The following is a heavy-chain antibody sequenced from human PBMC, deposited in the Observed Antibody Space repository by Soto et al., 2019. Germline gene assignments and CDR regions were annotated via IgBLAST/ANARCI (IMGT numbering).Heavy chain of an antibody. D-gene: IGHD3-10*01. CDR1: GFAFREYA. J-gene: IGHJ4*02. V-gene: IGHV3-23*01. CDR2: ISVSGTNT. CDR3: ARLGGSGTDN. Sequence: PVGSLRLSCAASGFAFREYAMIWVRQAPGKGLEWVSTISVSGTNTYYGDSVKGRFAVSRDNSKNKLYLQMSSLRAEDTALYYCARLGGSGTDNWGQGTLVTVSS.